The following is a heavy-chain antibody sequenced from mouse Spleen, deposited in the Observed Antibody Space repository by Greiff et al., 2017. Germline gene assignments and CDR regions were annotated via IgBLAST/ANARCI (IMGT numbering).Heavy chain of an antibody. D-gene: IGHD2-1*01. V-gene: IGHV1S126*01. CDR3: ARVGNYDY. CDR2: IDPSDSET. Sequence: VQLVESGPQLVRPGASVKISCKASGYSFTSYWMHWVKQRPGQGLEWIGMIDPSDSETRLNQKFKDKATLTVDKSSSTAYMQLSSPTSEDSAVYYCARVGNYDYWGQGTTLTVPS. J-gene: IGHJ2*01. CDR1: GYSFTSYW.